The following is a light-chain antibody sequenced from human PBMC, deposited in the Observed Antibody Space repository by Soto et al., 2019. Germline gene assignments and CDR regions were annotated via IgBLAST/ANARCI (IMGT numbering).Light chain of an antibody. CDR2: AAS. V-gene: IGKV1-27*01. Sequence: DIQMTQSPSSLSASVLDGVTVSCLASQGIANYLAWYQQKPGKVPELLIYAASTLHSGVPSRFSGSGSGTDFTLTISSLQPEDVASYYCQKYSSAPWTFGQGTKVDIK. CDR3: QKYSSAPWT. CDR1: QGIANY. J-gene: IGKJ1*01.